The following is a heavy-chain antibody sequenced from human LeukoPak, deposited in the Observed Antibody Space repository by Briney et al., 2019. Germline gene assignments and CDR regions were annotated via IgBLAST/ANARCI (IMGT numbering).Heavy chain of an antibody. D-gene: IGHD5-18*01. V-gene: IGHV4-34*01. CDR2: INHSGST. CDR3: ARVQGYSYGF. Sequence: PSETLSLTCTVYGVSFSGYYWTWIRQPPGKGLEWIGEINHSGSTNYNPSLKSRVTISVDTSKSRFSLKLTSVTAADTAVYYCARVQGYSYGFWGQGTLVTVSS. CDR1: GVSFSGYY. J-gene: IGHJ4*02.